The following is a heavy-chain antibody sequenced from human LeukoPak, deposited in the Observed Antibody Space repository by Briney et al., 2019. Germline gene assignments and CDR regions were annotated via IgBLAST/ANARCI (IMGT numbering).Heavy chain of an antibody. D-gene: IGHD4-17*01. Sequence: ASVKVSCRVSGYTLTELSMHWVRQAPGKGLEWMGGFDPEDGETIYAQKFQGRVTMTEDTSTDTAYMELSSLRSEDTAVYYCATGNGDYVRPFDYWGQGTLVTVSS. V-gene: IGHV1-24*01. CDR2: FDPEDGET. J-gene: IGHJ4*02. CDR3: ATGNGDYVRPFDY. CDR1: GYTLTELS.